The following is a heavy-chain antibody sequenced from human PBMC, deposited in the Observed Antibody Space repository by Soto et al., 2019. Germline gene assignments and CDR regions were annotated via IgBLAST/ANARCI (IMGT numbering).Heavy chain of an antibody. CDR2: ISGYETI. Sequence: GGSLRLSCVGSGFTFSRFALAWVRQAPGKGLQCVAVISGYETINYADSVKGRFTITRDNSKNTLYLQMNSLRVDDTAVYFCAKARTEWSSKNGVDIWGQRTTVTVS. CDR3: AKARTEWSSKNGVDI. V-gene: IGHV3-23*01. CDR1: GFTFSRFA. D-gene: IGHD3-3*01. J-gene: IGHJ6*02.